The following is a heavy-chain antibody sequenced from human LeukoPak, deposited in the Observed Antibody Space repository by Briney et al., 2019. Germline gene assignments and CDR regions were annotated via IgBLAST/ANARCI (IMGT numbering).Heavy chain of an antibody. V-gene: IGHV3-74*01. CDR1: GFTFSSYW. J-gene: IGHJ4*02. CDR3: ARERSGSRAFDY. D-gene: IGHD1-26*01. Sequence: GVSLRLSCAASGFTFSSYWMHWVRQAPGKGLVWVSRTSSDGSTTSYADSVKGRFTISRDNAKNTLYLQMNSLRAEDTALYYCARERSGSRAFDYWGQGTLVTVSS. CDR2: TSSDGSTT.